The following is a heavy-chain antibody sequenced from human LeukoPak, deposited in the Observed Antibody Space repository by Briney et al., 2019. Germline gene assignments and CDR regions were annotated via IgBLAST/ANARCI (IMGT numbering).Heavy chain of an antibody. J-gene: IGHJ4*02. D-gene: IGHD3-3*01. Sequence: PSETLSLTCAVYGGSFSGYYWSWICQPPGKGLEWIGEINRSGSTNYNPSLKSRVTISVDTSKNQFSLKLSSVTAADTAVYYCARGEIFYDFWSGYSASFDYWGQGTLVTVSS. CDR1: GGSFSGYY. CDR3: ARGEIFYDFWSGYSASFDY. CDR2: INRSGST. V-gene: IGHV4-34*01.